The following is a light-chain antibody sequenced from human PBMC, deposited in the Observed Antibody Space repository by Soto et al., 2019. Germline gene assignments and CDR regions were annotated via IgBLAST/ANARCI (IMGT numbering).Light chain of an antibody. CDR3: SSNACCSTI. CDR2: EDN. Sequence: QSALTQPASVSASRGQPITISCTGTSSDVGAYNLVSWYQQHPGKAPKLIIYEDNKRPSGISDRFSGSKSGNTASLTISGLQADDEAYYYCSSNACCSTIFGEGTKLTVL. J-gene: IGLJ2*01. CDR1: SSDVGAYNL. V-gene: IGLV2-23*01.